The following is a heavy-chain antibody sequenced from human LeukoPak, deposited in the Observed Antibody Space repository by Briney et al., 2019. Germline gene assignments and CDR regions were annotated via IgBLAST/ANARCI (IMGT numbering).Heavy chain of an antibody. CDR2: MNPNSGNT. V-gene: IGHV1-8*01. J-gene: IGHJ5*02. CDR1: GYTFTSYD. D-gene: IGHD6-19*01. CDR3: ARGQSSGWTNWFDP. Sequence: ASVKVSCKASGYTFTSYDINWVRQATGQGLEWMGWMNPNSGNTGYAQKFQGRVTMTRNTSISTAYMELSSLRSEDTAVYYCARGQSSGWTNWFDPWGQGTLVTVSS.